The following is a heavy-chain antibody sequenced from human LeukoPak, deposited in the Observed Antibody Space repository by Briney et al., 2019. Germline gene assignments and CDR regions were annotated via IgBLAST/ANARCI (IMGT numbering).Heavy chain of an antibody. CDR3: ARGFDRIAAAVTFDY. V-gene: IGHV3-23*01. D-gene: IGHD6-13*01. CDR2: ISGSGGST. J-gene: IGHJ4*02. CDR1: GFTFSSYA. Sequence: GGSLRLSCAASGFTFSSYAMSWVRQATGKGLEWVSAISGSGGSTYYADSVKGRFTISRDNSKNTLYLQMNSLRAEVTAVYYCARGFDRIAAAVTFDYWGQGTLVTVSS.